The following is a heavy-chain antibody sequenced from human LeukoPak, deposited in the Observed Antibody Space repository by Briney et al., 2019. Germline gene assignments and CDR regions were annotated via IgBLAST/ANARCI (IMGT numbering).Heavy chain of an antibody. V-gene: IGHV4-38-2*02. CDR3: AREDYGVTFDY. D-gene: IGHD4/OR15-4a*01. Sequence: SETLSLTCTVSGYSITSGYYWGWIRQPPGKGLEWIGSIYHSGSTHYNPSLNSRVTMSVDTSKNQFSLKLSSVTAADTAVYYCAREDYGVTFDYWGQGTLVTVSS. CDR1: GYSITSGYY. CDR2: IYHSGST. J-gene: IGHJ4*02.